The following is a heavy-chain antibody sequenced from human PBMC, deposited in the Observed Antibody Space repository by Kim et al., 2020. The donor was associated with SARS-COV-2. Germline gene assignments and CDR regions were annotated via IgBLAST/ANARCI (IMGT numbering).Heavy chain of an antibody. J-gene: IGHJ6*02. V-gene: IGHV3-23*01. D-gene: IGHD6-25*01. CDR3: AKDRGRPPGGMDV. Sequence: YADALKGRFTISRDNYKNTLYLQMNSLRAEDTAVYYCAKDRGRPPGGMDVWGQGTTVTVSS.